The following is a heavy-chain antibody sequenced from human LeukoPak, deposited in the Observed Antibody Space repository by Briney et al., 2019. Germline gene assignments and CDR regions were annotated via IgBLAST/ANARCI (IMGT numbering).Heavy chain of an antibody. V-gene: IGHV3-23*01. CDR1: GFTFSKYW. D-gene: IGHD3-16*02. J-gene: IGHJ4*02. CDR2: ISGSGGSA. CDR3: AMGPPEYYDDVWGSYRYTSYFDD. Sequence: GGSLRLSCAASGFTFSKYWMNWVRQAPGKGLEWVSSISGSGGSAYNADSVKGRFTISRDNSENTLYLQINSLRHEDAAVYYCAMGPPEYYDDVWGSYRYTSYFDDWGEGTLVMVSS.